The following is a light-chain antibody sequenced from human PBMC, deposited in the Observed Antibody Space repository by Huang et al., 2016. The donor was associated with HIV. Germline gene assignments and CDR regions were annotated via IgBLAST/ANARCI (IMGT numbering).Light chain of an antibody. CDR3: QQYDSSPWT. V-gene: IGKV3-20*01. J-gene: IGKJ1*01. CDR2: GAS. CDR1: QSVSSSY. Sequence: EIVLTQSPGTLSLSPGARATRSCRASQSVSSSYLAWYQPKPGQAPRLLFYGASSRATGIPDRFSGSGSGTDFTLTISRLEPEDFAVYYCQQYDSSPWTFGQGTKVEIK.